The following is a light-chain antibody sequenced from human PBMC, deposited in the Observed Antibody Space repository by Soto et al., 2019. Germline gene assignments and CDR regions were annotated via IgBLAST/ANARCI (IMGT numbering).Light chain of an antibody. J-gene: IGLJ2*01. V-gene: IGLV2-14*03. CDR2: DVS. Sequence: QSVLTQPASVSGSPGQSIAISCTGTSSDVGVYDFVSWYQHHPGKAPKLIIYDVSNRPSGVSNRFSGFKSGNTASLIISGLQAEDEAHYYCSAYSDKNRPVVFGGGTQLTVL. CDR3: SAYSDKNRPVV. CDR1: SSDVGVYDF.